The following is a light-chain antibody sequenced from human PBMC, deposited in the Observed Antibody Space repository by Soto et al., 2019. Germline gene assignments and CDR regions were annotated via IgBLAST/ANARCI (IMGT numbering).Light chain of an antibody. V-gene: IGLV3-1*01. CDR2: QDN. CDR3: QAWDSSTVV. CDR1: KLGDKY. J-gene: IGLJ2*01. Sequence: SSELTQPPSVSVSPGQTASITCSGDKLGDKYACWYQQKPGQSPVVVIYQDNKRPSGIPERFSGSNSGNTATLTISGTQTMDGADYYCQAWDSSTVVFGGGTKLTVL.